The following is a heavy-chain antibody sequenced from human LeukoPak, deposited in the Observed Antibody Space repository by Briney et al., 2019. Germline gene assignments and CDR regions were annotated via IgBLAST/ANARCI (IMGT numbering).Heavy chain of an antibody. Sequence: GGSLRLSCAASGFTFSTYSMNWVRQAPGKGLEWVSFIDTSGTYIYYGESMKGRFTISRDNAKNSLYLQMNGLRAEDTAVYYCARGRSITLLRGVAMSDGFNIWGQGTMVAVSS. J-gene: IGHJ3*02. CDR3: ARGRSITLLRGVAMSDGFNI. V-gene: IGHV3-21*01. D-gene: IGHD3-10*01. CDR1: GFTFSTYS. CDR2: IDTSGTYI.